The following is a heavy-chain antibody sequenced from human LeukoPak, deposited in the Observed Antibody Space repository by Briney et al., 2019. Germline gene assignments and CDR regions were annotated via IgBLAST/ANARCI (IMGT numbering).Heavy chain of an antibody. D-gene: IGHD2-15*01. CDR2: INPNSGGT. Sequence: ASVKVSCKASGYTFTGYYMHWVRQAPGQGLEWMGWINPNSGGTNYAQKFQGRVTMTRDKSISTAYMELSRLRSDATAVYYCARVRAGYCSGGSCPSSYYYYMDVWGKGTTVTISS. CDR1: GYTFTGYY. J-gene: IGHJ6*03. CDR3: ARVRAGYCSGGSCPSSYYYYMDV. V-gene: IGHV1-2*02.